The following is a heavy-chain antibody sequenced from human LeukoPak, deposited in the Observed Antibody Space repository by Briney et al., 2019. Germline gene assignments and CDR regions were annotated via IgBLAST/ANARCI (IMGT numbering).Heavy chain of an antibody. J-gene: IGHJ4*02. CDR3: ARDNWIEAHYFDY. D-gene: IGHD1-20*01. V-gene: IGHV3-21*01. Sequence: GGSLRLSCVASGFTFSTYSMNWVRQAPGKGLEWVSFFSTSSNYIYYADSVKGRFTISRDNAKNSLYLQMNSLRAEDTAVYYCARDNWIEAHYFDYWGQGTLVTVSS. CDR2: FSTSSNYI. CDR1: GFTFSTYS.